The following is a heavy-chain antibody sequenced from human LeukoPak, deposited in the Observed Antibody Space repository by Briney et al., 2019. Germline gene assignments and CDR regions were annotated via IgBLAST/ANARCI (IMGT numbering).Heavy chain of an antibody. CDR3: ARQFYESRSPHAKYFQH. V-gene: IGHV4-4*07. J-gene: IGHJ1*01. CDR2: IYSSGST. Sequence: SETLSLTCTVSGGSISSYYWNWIRQPAGKGLEWIGRIYSSGSTTYNPSLKSRVTMSIDTSKNQFSLKLSSVTAADTAVYYCARQFYESRSPHAKYFQHWGQGTLVTVSS. D-gene: IGHD3-22*01. CDR1: GGSISSYY.